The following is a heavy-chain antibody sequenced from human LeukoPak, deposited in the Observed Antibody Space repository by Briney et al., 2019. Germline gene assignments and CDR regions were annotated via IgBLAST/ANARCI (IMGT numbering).Heavy chain of an antibody. D-gene: IGHD3-22*01. CDR2: IYYTGST. Sequence: SETLSLTCTVSGGSINNSSYYWGWIRQPPGKGLEWIGSIYYTGSTTYNPSLKSRVTISVDTSKNQFSLKLSSVTAADTAVYYCARLKYYYDSSGSRAEYFQHWGQGTLVTASS. CDR1: GGSINNSSYY. V-gene: IGHV4-39*07. J-gene: IGHJ1*01. CDR3: ARLKYYYDSSGSRAEYFQH.